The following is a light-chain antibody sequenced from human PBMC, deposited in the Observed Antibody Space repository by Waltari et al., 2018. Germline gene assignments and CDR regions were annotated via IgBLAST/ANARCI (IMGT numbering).Light chain of an antibody. V-gene: IGKV1-16*02. Sequence: DIQMTQSPSSLSASVADRITIPCPASQDSNNDLAWFQQKPGQAPKSLIYGASSLQSGVHSNCSGRGSGTEFSLTISSLQPEDVAIYYCQKYKTYPLTFGGGTKVDMK. CDR1: QDSNND. CDR2: GAS. J-gene: IGKJ4*01. CDR3: QKYKTYPLT.